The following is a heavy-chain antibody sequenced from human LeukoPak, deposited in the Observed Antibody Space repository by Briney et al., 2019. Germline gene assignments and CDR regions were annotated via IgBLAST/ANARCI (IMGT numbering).Heavy chain of an antibody. CDR2: ISAYNGNT. CDR1: GYTFTSYG. Sequence: ASVKVSCKASGYTFTSYGISWVRQAPGQGLEWMGWISAYNGNTNYAQKLQGRVTMTTDTSTSTAYMELRSLRSDDTAVYYCARDLAYCGGDCLDAFDIWGQGTMVTVSS. D-gene: IGHD2-21*02. J-gene: IGHJ3*02. CDR3: ARDLAYCGGDCLDAFDI. V-gene: IGHV1-18*01.